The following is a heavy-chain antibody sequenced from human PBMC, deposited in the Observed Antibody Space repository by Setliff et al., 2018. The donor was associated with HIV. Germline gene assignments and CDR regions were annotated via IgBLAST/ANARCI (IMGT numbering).Heavy chain of an antibody. Sequence: SETLSLTGAVSGGSIRSSHWWSWVRQPPGMGLEWSGEIYHSGSTNYNPSLKSRVTISVDKSKNQLSLKLISLTAADTAVYYCAGDRGVANYFDYWGHGTLVTVSS. CDR2: IYHSGST. J-gene: IGHJ4*01. CDR1: GGSIRSSHW. CDR3: AGDRGVANYFDY. D-gene: IGHD3-10*01. V-gene: IGHV4-4*02.